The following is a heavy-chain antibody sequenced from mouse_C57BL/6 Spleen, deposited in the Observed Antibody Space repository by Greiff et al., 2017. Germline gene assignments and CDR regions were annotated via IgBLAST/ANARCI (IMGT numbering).Heavy chain of an antibody. CDR3: AREGAYGSSYWYFDV. D-gene: IGHD1-1*01. CDR1: GYSITSGYY. Sequence: EVQLVESGPGLVKPSQSLSLTCSVTGYSITSGYYWNWIRQFPGNKLEWMGYISYDGSNNYNPSLKNRISITRDTSKNQFFLKLNSVTTEDTATYYCAREGAYGSSYWYFDVWGTGTTVTVSS. CDR2: ISYDGSN. J-gene: IGHJ1*03. V-gene: IGHV3-6*01.